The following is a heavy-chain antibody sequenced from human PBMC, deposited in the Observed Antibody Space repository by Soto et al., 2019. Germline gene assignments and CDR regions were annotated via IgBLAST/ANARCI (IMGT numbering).Heavy chain of an antibody. J-gene: IGHJ4*02. CDR3: ARTDGDLDY. CDR2: TNPKSGYT. V-gene: IGHV1-8*01. CDR1: GYTFTRYD. D-gene: IGHD4-17*01. Sequence: QVQLVQSGAEVKKPGASVKVSCKASGYTFTRYDINWVRQAPGQGLEWMGWTNPKSGYTGSAQKFQGRITXXRDSSISTAYMELNSLRSEDTAVYYCARTDGDLDYWGQGTLVTVSS.